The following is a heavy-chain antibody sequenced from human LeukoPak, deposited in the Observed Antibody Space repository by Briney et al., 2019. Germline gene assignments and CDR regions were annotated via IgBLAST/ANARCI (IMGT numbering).Heavy chain of an antibody. Sequence: GGSLRLSCAASGFTFSSYGMHWVRQAPGKGLEWVAVISYDGSNKYYADSVKGRFAISRDNSKKTLYLQMNSLRAEDTAVYYCAKGGIVVVPAAHFDYWGQGTLVTVSS. CDR3: AKGGIVVVPAAHFDY. J-gene: IGHJ4*02. CDR2: ISYDGSNK. D-gene: IGHD2-2*01. CDR1: GFTFSSYG. V-gene: IGHV3-30*18.